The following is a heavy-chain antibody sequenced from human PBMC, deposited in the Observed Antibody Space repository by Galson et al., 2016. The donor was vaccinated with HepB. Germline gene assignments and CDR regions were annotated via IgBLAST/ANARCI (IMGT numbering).Heavy chain of an antibody. J-gene: IGHJ2*01. D-gene: IGHD2-21*02. CDR3: ARARTYCGGDCNSGLGGYFDR. V-gene: IGHV3-21*01. Sequence: SLRLSCAASGFTLSTYSMHWVRQAPGKGLEWVSSISSSSRDIYYVDSVKGRFTISRDNAKNSLYLQMNSLRAEDTAVYYCARARTYCGGDCNSGLGGYFDRWGRGTLVTVSS. CDR2: ISSSSRDI. CDR1: GFTLSTYS.